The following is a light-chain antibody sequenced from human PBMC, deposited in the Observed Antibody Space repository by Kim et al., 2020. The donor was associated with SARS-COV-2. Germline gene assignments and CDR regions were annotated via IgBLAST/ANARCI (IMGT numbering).Light chain of an antibody. CDR2: GKD. CDR3: NSRGSGGDQWV. J-gene: IGLJ3*02. V-gene: IGLV3-19*01. CDR1: SLRSLY. Sequence: ALGQTVRITCQGDSLRSLYASWYQQKPGQAPVLVIYGKDNRPSGIPDRFSGSSSGNIASLTITGAQAEDEADYYCNSRGSGGDQWVFGGGTKLTVL.